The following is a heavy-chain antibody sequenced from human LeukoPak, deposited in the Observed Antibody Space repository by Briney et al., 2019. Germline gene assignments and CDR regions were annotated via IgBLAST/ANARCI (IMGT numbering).Heavy chain of an antibody. J-gene: IGHJ4*02. CDR2: ISYDGSNK. D-gene: IGHD1-26*01. CDR3: AKDSSSGSYRSTFDY. CDR1: GFTFSSYG. Sequence: GGSLRLSCAASGFTFSSYGMHWVRQAPGKGLEWVAVISYDGSNKYYADSVKGRFTISRDNSKNTLYLQMNSLRAEVTAVYYCAKDSSSGSYRSTFDYWGQGTLVTVSS. V-gene: IGHV3-30*18.